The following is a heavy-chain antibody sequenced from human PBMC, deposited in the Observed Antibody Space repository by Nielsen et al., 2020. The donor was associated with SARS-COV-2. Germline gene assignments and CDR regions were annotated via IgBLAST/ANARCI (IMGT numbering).Heavy chain of an antibody. CDR2: INHSGST. V-gene: IGHV4-39*07. CDR3: ARGLGYGYLSYYYMDV. CDR1: GGSISSSSYY. J-gene: IGHJ6*03. D-gene: IGHD5-18*01. Sequence: SETLSLTCTVSGGSISSSSYYWSWIRQPPGKGLEWIGEINHSGSTNYNPSLKSRVTISVDTSKNQFSLKLSSVTAADTAVYYCARGLGYGYLSYYYMDVWGKGTTVTVSS.